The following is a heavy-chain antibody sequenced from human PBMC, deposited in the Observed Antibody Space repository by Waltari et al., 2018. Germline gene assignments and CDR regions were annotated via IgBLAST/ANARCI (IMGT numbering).Heavy chain of an antibody. J-gene: IGHJ4*02. CDR2: SIPIFGTA. V-gene: IGHV1-69*12. Sequence: QVQLVQSGAEVKKPGSSVKVSCKASGGTFSSYAISWVRQAPGQGLEWMGGSIPIFGTANYAQKVQGRVTITADESTSTAYMELSSLRSEDTAVYYCARDGRFGESPFLRYWGQGTLVTVSS. CDR3: ARDGRFGESPFLRY. CDR1: GGTFSSYA. D-gene: IGHD3-10*01.